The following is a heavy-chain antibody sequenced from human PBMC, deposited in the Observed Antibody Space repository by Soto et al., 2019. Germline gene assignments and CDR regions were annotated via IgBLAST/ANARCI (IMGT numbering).Heavy chain of an antibody. CDR1: GYTFSGYF. CDR2: INPKTAAT. CDR3: ARIKWGLDYYSGMDV. D-gene: IGHD1-26*01. J-gene: IGHJ6*02. V-gene: IGHV1-2*02. Sequence: GASVKVSCKASGYTFSGYFIQWLRQAPGQGLEWVAWINPKTAATNYAKKFQDRVTVTSDTSFSTAYLELTRLRPDDTALYYCARIKWGLDYYSGMDVWGQGTAVTVSS.